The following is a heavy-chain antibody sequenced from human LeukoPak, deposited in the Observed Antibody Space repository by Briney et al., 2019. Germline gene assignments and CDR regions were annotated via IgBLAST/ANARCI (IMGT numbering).Heavy chain of an antibody. CDR2: ISAYNGNT. D-gene: IGHD3-22*01. CDR1: GYTFTSYA. Sequence: ASVKVSCKASGYTFTSYAMNWVRQAPGQGLEWMGWISAYNGNTNYAQKLQGRVTMTTDTSTSTAYMELRSLRSDDTAVYYRARDYSSGYSYYYYMDVWGKGTTVTVSS. V-gene: IGHV1-18*01. CDR3: ARDYSSGYSYYYYMDV. J-gene: IGHJ6*03.